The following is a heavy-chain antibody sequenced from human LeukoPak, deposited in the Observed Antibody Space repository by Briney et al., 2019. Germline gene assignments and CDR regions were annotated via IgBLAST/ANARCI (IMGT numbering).Heavy chain of an antibody. CDR3: ARDFTMVRGAVYWYYYGMDV. V-gene: IGHV3-48*03. D-gene: IGHD3-10*01. Sequence: PGESLRLSCAASGFSFSTYDMNWVRQAPGKGPEWISYISGGGAPTYYRESVRGRFTISRDNAKNLLYLDMNSLRAEETAVYYCARDFTMVRGAVYWYYYGMDVWGQGTTVTVSS. CDR2: ISGGGAPT. CDR1: GFSFSTYD. J-gene: IGHJ6*02.